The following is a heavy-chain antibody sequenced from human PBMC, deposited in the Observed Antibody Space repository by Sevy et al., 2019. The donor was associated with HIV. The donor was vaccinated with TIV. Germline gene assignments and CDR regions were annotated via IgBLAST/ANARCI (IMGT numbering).Heavy chain of an antibody. D-gene: IGHD6-19*01. V-gene: IGHV3-30-3*01. CDR1: GFTFSTHA. J-gene: IGHJ4*02. Sequence: GGSLRLSCAASGFTFSTHAMHWVRQAPGKGLEWVALISYDGSTEYYADSVKGRFTISRDISKNTLYLQMNSLRIEDTAVYFCARDAGYSTGWYSGYWGQGTLVTVSS. CDR2: ISYDGSTE. CDR3: ARDAGYSTGWYSGY.